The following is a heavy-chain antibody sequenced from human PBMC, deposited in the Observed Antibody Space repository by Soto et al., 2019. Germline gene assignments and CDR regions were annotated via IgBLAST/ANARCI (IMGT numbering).Heavy chain of an antibody. CDR1: GGSISSYY. D-gene: IGHD3-22*01. V-gene: IGHV4-4*07. Sequence: SETLSLTCTVSGGSISSYYWSWIRQPAGKGLEWIGRIYTSGSTNYNPSLKSRVTMSVDTSKNQFSLKLSSVTAADTAVYYCARYRDYYDSSGFDYWGQGTLVTVSS. CDR3: ARYRDYYDSSGFDY. CDR2: IYTSGST. J-gene: IGHJ4*02.